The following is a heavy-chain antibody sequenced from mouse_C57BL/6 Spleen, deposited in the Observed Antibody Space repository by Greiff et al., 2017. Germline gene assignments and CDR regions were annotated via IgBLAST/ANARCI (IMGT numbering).Heavy chain of an antibody. Sequence: QVQLQQPGAELVMPGASVKLSCKASGYTFTSYWMHWVKQRPGQGLEWIGEIDPSDSYTNYNQKFKGKSTLTVDKSSSTAYMQLSSLTSEDSAVYYCARGLYGNLYAMDYWGQGTSVTVSS. D-gene: IGHD2-1*01. CDR1: GYTFTSYW. CDR2: IDPSDSYT. J-gene: IGHJ4*01. CDR3: ARGLYGNLYAMDY. V-gene: IGHV1-69*01.